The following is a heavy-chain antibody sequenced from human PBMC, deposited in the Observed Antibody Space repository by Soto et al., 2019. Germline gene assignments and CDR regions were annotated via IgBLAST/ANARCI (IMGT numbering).Heavy chain of an antibody. CDR3: ASESYDYKSKYYFDY. J-gene: IGHJ4*02. CDR1: GGSISSGGYY. D-gene: IGHD3-16*01. Sequence: SETLSLTCTVSGGSISSGGYYWSWIRQHPGKGLEWIGEINHSGSTNYNPSLKSRVTISVDTSKNQFSLKLSSVTAADTAVYYCASESYDYKSKYYFDYWAREPWSPSPQ. CDR2: INHSGST. V-gene: IGHV4-39*07.